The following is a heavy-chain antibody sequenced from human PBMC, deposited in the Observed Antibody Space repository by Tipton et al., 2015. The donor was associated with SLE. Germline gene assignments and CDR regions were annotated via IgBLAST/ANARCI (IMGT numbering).Heavy chain of an antibody. V-gene: IGHV1-18*01. Sequence: QSGPEVKKPGASVRVSCKTSGYTFSGYGISWVRQAPGQGLEWMGWISAYNGNTNYAQKFQGRVTMTTDTSTSTAYMELRSLRSDDTAVYYCAIGVAGTLFFDYWGQGTLVTVSS. D-gene: IGHD6-19*01. CDR2: ISAYNGNT. CDR1: GYTFSGYG. CDR3: AIGVAGTLFFDY. J-gene: IGHJ4*02.